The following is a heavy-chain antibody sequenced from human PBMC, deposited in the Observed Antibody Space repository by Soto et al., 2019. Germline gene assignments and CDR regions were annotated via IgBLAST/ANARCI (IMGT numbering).Heavy chain of an antibody. V-gene: IGHV3-49*04. CDR3: SRNLQQVDPRGDF. CDR1: GFTFGDYA. Sequence: PGGSLRLSCTGSGFTFGDYAVTWVRQAPGKGLEWVGFIGSEAYSGRAEYAASVRGRFSISRDDFKSIAYLQMNNLKIEDTAVYYCSRNLQQVDPRGDFWGQGNLVTVSS. J-gene: IGHJ4*02. CDR2: IGSEAYSGRA. D-gene: IGHD6-13*01.